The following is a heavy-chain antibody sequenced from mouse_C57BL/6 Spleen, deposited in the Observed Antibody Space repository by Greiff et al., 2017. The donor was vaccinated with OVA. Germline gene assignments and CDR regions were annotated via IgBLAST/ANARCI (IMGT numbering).Heavy chain of an antibody. CDR3: AKRGYGSSFAMDY. CDR2: IWGGGST. V-gene: IGHV2-9*01. CDR1: GFSLTSYG. Sequence: QVQLKESGPGLVAPSPSLSITCTVSGFSLTSYGVDWVRQPPGQGLEWLGVIWGGGSTNYNSALMSRLSSSKDNSKSKVVLKMNSLQTDDTAMYYCAKRGYGSSFAMDYWGQGTSVTVSS. J-gene: IGHJ4*01. D-gene: IGHD1-1*01.